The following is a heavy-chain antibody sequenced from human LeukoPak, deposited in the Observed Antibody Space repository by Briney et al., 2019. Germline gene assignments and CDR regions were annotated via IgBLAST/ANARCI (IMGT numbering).Heavy chain of an antibody. Sequence: GGSLRLSCAASGFTFSSYVMSWVRQAPGKGLEWVSAISGSGDNTYYADSVKGRFTISRDNSKNTLYLQMNSLRAEDTAVYYCAKLAYYYDSSGYYVFDYWGQGTLVTASS. CDR1: GFTFSSYV. V-gene: IGHV3-23*01. J-gene: IGHJ4*02. CDR2: ISGSGDNT. D-gene: IGHD3-22*01. CDR3: AKLAYYYDSSGYYVFDY.